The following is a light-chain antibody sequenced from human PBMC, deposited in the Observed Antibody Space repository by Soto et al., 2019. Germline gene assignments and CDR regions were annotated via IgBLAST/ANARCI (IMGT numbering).Light chain of an antibody. CDR1: QSISSW. Sequence: DIQMTQSPSTLSASVGDRVAITCRASQSISSWLAWYQQKPGKAPKLLIYKASSLESGVPSRFSGSGSGTEFTLTISSLQPDDFATYYCQQYNSYSLTFGGGTKVEIK. CDR3: QQYNSYSLT. V-gene: IGKV1-5*03. J-gene: IGKJ4*01. CDR2: KAS.